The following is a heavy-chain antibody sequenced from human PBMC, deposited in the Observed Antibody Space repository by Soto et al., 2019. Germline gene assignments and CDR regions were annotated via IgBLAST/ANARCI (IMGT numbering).Heavy chain of an antibody. CDR2: IYDSGST. Sequence: SETLSLTCTVSGGSISNYYWSWVRQPPGKGLEWIGYIYDSGSTNYNPSLKSRVTISVDTSKNQFSLKLNSVTAADTAVYYCARDLLTGSYYDRSGYSGFDPWGQGTLVTVSS. CDR3: ARDLLTGSYYDRSGYSGFDP. D-gene: IGHD3-22*01. V-gene: IGHV4-59*12. J-gene: IGHJ5*02. CDR1: GGSISNYY.